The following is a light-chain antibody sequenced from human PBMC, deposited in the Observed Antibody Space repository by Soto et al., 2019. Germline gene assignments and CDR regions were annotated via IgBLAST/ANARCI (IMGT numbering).Light chain of an antibody. Sequence: EIVCTQSPGTLSLSPGERGTLSCRASQSVDTRRFAWYQQKPGQAPRLLIYAASFRATGTPDRFSGSGSGRDFTLTISRLETEDVAVYYCQQSVKSPPTFGQGTKGDI. V-gene: IGKV3-20*01. J-gene: IGKJ1*01. CDR2: AAS. CDR1: QSVDTRR. CDR3: QQSVKSPPT.